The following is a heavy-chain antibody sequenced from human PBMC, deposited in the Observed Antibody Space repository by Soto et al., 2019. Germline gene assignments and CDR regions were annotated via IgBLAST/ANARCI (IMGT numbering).Heavy chain of an antibody. Sequence: SVKVSCKASGFTFISSAMQWVRQARGQRLEWIGWIVVGSDDTKCAQKFQKRVTISRDVSTSTAYTELSSLRFEDTAVFYCAARYCSSTXCLWFDDWGQGTKVTVP. CDR2: IVVGSDDT. V-gene: IGHV1-58*02. CDR1: GFTFISSA. D-gene: IGHD2-2*01. J-gene: IGHJ4*02. CDR3: AARYCSSTXCLWFDD.